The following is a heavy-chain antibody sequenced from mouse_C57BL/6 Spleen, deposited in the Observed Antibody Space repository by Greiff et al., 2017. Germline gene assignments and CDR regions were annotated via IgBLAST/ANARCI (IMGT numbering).Heavy chain of an antibody. CDR2: IDPSDSYT. Sequence: QVQLKQPGAELVMPGASVKLSCKASGYTFTSYWMPWVKQRPGQGLEWIGEIDPSDSYTNYNQKFKGKSTLTVAKSSSTAYMQLSSLTSGDSAVYYCAREYSNCYAMDYWGQGTSVTVTS. D-gene: IGHD2-5*01. V-gene: IGHV1-69*01. CDR3: AREYSNCYAMDY. CDR1: GYTFTSYW. J-gene: IGHJ4*01.